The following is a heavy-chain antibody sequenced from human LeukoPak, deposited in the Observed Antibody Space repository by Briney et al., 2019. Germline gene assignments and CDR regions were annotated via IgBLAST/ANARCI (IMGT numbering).Heavy chain of an antibody. Sequence: PGGSLRLSCAASGFTFSSYSMNWFRQAPGKGLEWVGFIRSKAHGGTTEYAASVKGRFTISRDDSKSIAYLQMNSLKTEDTAVYYCSSAGYCSSTSCYVGYSYGMDVWGQGTTVTVSS. CDR1: GFTFSSYS. CDR3: SSAGYCSSTSCYVGYSYGMDV. D-gene: IGHD2-2*01. J-gene: IGHJ6*02. CDR2: IRSKAHGGTT. V-gene: IGHV3-49*03.